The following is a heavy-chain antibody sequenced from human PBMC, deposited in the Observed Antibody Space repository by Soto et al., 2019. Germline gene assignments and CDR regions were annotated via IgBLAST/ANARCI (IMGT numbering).Heavy chain of an antibody. CDR2: IYYSGST. CDR1: GGSISSGGYY. Sequence: KASETLSLTCTVSGGSISSGGYYWSWIRQHPGKGLEWIGYIYYSGSTYYNPSLKSRVTISVDTSKNQFSLKLSSVTAADTAVYYCARGFRGYYDSTEAGAFDIWGQGTMVTVSS. J-gene: IGHJ3*02. D-gene: IGHD3-22*01. V-gene: IGHV4-31*03. CDR3: ARGFRGYYDSTEAGAFDI.